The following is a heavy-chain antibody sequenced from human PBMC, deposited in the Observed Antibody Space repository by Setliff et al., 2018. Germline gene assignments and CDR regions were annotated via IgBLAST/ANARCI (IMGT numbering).Heavy chain of an antibody. CDR2: IYPGNSET. Sequence: GESLKISCKGSGYSFTRYWIVWVRQMPGKGLESMGSIYPGNSETGYSPSFQGQVTISADKSISTAYLQLSSLKASDTAIYYCARRAVTAEYFQHWGHGTLVTVSS. D-gene: IGHD4-17*01. J-gene: IGHJ1*01. CDR1: GYSFTRYW. V-gene: IGHV5-51*01. CDR3: ARRAVTAEYFQH.